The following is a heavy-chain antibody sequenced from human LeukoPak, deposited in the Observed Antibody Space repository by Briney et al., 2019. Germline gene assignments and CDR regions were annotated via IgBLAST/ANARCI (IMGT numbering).Heavy chain of an antibody. CDR3: ARRNQDLDY. V-gene: IGHV4-39*01. CDR2: IYYSGST. D-gene: IGHD1-14*01. Sequence: SETLSLTCTVSGGSISDSSSYWGWIRQPPGKGLEWVASIYYSGSTYYNPSLKSRVSISVDTSKNQFSLKLSSVTAADTAVYYCARRNQDLDYWGQGTLVTVSS. CDR1: GGSISDSSSY. J-gene: IGHJ4*02.